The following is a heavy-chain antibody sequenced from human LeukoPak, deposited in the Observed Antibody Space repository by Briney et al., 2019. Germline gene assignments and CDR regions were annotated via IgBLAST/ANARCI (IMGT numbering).Heavy chain of an antibody. J-gene: IGHJ4*02. CDR1: GYTFTVNF. Sequence: ASVKVSCKAPGYTFTVNFIHWVRQAPGQGLDWMGWINRESGDTFYAQRFQGRITLTWDTSLSTAYMELSRLTSDDTAVYYCAPRGGYEDSKFDYWGQGTLVTV. V-gene: IGHV1-2*02. D-gene: IGHD5-12*01. CDR3: APRGGYEDSKFDY. CDR2: INRESGDT.